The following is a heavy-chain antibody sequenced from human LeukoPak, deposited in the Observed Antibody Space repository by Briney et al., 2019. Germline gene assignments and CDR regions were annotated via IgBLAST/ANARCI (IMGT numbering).Heavy chain of an antibody. J-gene: IGHJ4*02. D-gene: IGHD1-20*01. CDR2: INPNSGGT. V-gene: IGHV1-2*02. CDR1: GYTFTGYY. Sequence: ASVKVSCKASGYTFTGYYMHWVRQAPGQGLEWMGWINPNSGGTDYAQNFQGRVTMTGDTSISTAYMELSGLRSDDTAVYYCARAGYNWSQYYFDYWGQGTLVTVSS. CDR3: ARAGYNWSQYYFDY.